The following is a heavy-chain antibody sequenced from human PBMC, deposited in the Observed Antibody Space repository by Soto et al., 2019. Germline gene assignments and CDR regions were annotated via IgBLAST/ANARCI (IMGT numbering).Heavy chain of an antibody. D-gene: IGHD3-10*02. V-gene: IGHV4-39*01. J-gene: IGHJ6*02. CDR3: ARHNTYVRYYYYYGMDV. CDR1: GASMSSSRYY. CDR2: TYYSGST. Sequence: SETLSLTCTVSGASMSSSRYYWCGIRQPPGKGLEWIGSTYYSGSTYYNPSLKSRVTISVDTSKNQFSLKLSSVTAADTAVYYCARHNTYVRYYYYYGMDVWGQGTTVT.